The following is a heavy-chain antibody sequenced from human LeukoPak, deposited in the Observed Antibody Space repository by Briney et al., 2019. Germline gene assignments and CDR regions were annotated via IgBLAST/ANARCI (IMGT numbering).Heavy chain of an antibody. CDR1: GFTFSSYW. J-gene: IGHJ4*02. D-gene: IGHD3-22*01. CDR3: AKSSDTDEFDY. CDR2: INSDGSST. V-gene: IGHV3-74*01. Sequence: PGGSLRLSCAASGFTFSSYWMPWVRQAPGKGLVWVSRINSDGSSTSYADSVKGRFTISRDNSKNTLYLQMNSLRAEDTAVYYCAKSSDTDEFDYWGQGTLVTVSS.